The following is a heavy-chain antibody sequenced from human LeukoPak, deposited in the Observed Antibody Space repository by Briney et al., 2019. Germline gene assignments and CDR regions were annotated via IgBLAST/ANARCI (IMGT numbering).Heavy chain of an antibody. Sequence: PGGSLRLSCAASGFTLSSSWMHWVRQVPGKGLVWVSRLNSDGSSINYADSVKGRFTISRDNAENTLYLQMNSLRVEDTAVYYCARGVAGTLDYWGQATLVTVSS. CDR1: GFTLSSSW. CDR3: ARGVAGTLDY. V-gene: IGHV3-74*01. CDR2: LNSDGSSI. D-gene: IGHD6-19*01. J-gene: IGHJ4*02.